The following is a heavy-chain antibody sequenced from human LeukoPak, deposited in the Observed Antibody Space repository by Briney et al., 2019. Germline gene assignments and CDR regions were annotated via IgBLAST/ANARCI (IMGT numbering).Heavy chain of an antibody. CDR1: GYTFTNFD. V-gene: IGHV1-8*03. CDR3: ARAPIPYYYDSSAYYSDY. D-gene: IGHD3-22*01. J-gene: IGHJ4*02. CDR2: MNPYTGKT. Sequence: ASVKVSCKTSGYTFTNFDINWVRQATGQGLEWLGWMNPYTGKTGYAQKFQGRVTFTGDTSIRTAYIEVSSLTSEDTAVYYCARAPIPYYYDSSAYYSDYWGQGTLVTVSS.